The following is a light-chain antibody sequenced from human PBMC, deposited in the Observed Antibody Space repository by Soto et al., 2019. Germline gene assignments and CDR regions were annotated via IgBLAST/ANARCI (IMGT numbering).Light chain of an antibody. CDR1: SSDVGSYNY. Sequence: QSALTQPASVSGSPGQSITISCTGTSSDVGSYNYVSWYQQHPGKAPKLMIYEVSNRPSGVSNRFSGSKSGNTASLTITGLQAEDEAAYYCSSYTSSSNVFGTGTKLTVL. CDR2: EVS. V-gene: IGLV2-14*01. CDR3: SSYTSSSNV. J-gene: IGLJ1*01.